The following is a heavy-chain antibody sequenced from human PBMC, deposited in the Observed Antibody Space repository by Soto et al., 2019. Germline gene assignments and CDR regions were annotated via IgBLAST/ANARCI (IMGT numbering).Heavy chain of an antibody. Sequence: PGGSLRLSCAASGFTFSDYYMSWIRQAPGKGLEWVSYISSSGSTIYYADSVKGRFTISRDNAKNSLYLQMNSLRAEDTAVYYCARGDVSGLRMEESYYFDYWGQGTLVTVSS. CDR2: ISSSGSTI. D-gene: IGHD3-16*01. V-gene: IGHV3-11*01. CDR1: GFTFSDYY. J-gene: IGHJ4*02. CDR3: ARGDVSGLRMEESYYFDY.